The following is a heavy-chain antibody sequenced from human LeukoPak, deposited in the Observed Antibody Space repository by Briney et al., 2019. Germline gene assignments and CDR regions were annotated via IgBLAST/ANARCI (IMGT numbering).Heavy chain of an antibody. D-gene: IGHD4-17*01. J-gene: IGHJ6*02. CDR2: IIPILGIA. CDR1: GGTFSSYA. Sequence: EASVKVSCKASGGTFSSYAISWVRQAPGQGLEWMGRIIPILGIANYAQKFQGRVTITADKSTSTAYMELSSLRSEDTAVYYCASITPQTGDYEVDYYGMDVWGQGTTVTVSS. CDR3: ASITPQTGDYEVDYYGMDV. V-gene: IGHV1-69*04.